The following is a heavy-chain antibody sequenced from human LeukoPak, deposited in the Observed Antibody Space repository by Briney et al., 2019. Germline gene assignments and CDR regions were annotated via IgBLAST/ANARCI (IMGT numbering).Heavy chain of an antibody. J-gene: IGHJ6*03. CDR2: ISSSSSTI. V-gene: IGHV3-48*01. D-gene: IGHD6-19*01. CDR1: GFTFNSYS. CDR3: AKEGIAVEGEYYYYMDV. Sequence: GGSLRLSCAASGFTFNSYSMNWVRQSPGKGLEWVSYISSSSSTIYYADSVKGRFTISRDNAKNTLYLQMNSLRAEDTAVYYCAKEGIAVEGEYYYYMDVWGKGTTVTVSS.